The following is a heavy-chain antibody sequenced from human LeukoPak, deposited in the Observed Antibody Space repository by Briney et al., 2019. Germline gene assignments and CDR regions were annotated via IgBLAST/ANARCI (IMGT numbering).Heavy chain of an antibody. V-gene: IGHV3-74*01. CDR2: INSDGSST. Sequence: GGSLRLSYAASGFTFSSYWMHWVRHAPGKGLVWVSRINSDGSSTIYADSVKGRFTISRDNAKNTLYLQMNSLRAEDTAVYYCARVPDYDFWSGYYFDYWGQGTLVTVSS. CDR1: GFTFSSYW. CDR3: ARVPDYDFWSGYYFDY. D-gene: IGHD3-3*01. J-gene: IGHJ4*02.